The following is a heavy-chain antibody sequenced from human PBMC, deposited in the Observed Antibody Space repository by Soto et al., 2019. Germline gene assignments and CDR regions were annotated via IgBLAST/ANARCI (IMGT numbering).Heavy chain of an antibody. D-gene: IGHD3-22*01. J-gene: IGHJ4*02. Sequence: GESLKISCKGSGYSFTSYWIGWVRQMPGKGLEWMGIIYPGDSDTRYSPSFQGQVTISADKSISTAYLQWSSLKASDTAMYYCARSEVVVIRGAYFDYWGQGTLVTVSS. CDR3: ARSEVVVIRGAYFDY. CDR1: GYSFTSYW. CDR2: IYPGDSDT. V-gene: IGHV5-51*01.